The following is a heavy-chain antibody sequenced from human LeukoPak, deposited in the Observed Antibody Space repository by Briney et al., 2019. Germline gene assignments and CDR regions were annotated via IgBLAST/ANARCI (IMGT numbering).Heavy chain of an antibody. CDR3: ARVSRGSGFDY. V-gene: IGHV3-48*03. CDR2: ISSSGSTI. Sequence: PGGSLRLSCAASGFTFSSYEMNWVRQAPGKGLEWVSYISSSGSTIYYADSVKGRFTISRDNAKNSLYLQMNSLRAEDTAVYYCARVSRGSGFDYWGQGTLVTVSS. J-gene: IGHJ4*02. CDR1: GFTFSSYE. D-gene: IGHD6-19*01.